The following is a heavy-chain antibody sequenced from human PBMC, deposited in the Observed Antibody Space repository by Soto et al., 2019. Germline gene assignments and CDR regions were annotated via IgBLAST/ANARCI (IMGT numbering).Heavy chain of an antibody. Sequence: SETLSLTCTVSGGSISSYYWSWIRQPPGKGLEWIGYIYYSGSTNYNPSLKSRVTITRDTSASTAYMELSSLRSEDTAVYYCAREMTTVTTFFWFDPWGQGTLVTVSS. V-gene: IGHV4-59*01. D-gene: IGHD4-17*01. J-gene: IGHJ5*02. CDR1: GGSISSYY. CDR3: AREMTTVTTFFWFDP. CDR2: IYYSGST.